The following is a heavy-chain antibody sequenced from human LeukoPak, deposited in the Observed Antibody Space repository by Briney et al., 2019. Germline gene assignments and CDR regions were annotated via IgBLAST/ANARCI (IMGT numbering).Heavy chain of an antibody. V-gene: IGHV1-69*05. CDR2: IIPIFGTA. Sequence: SVKVSCKASGGTFSSYAISWVRQAPGQGLEWMGGIIPIFGTANYAQKFQGRVTITTDESTSTAYMELSSLRSEDTAVYYCAKASRHDILIGLGDYFNFWGQGNLVIVSS. D-gene: IGHD3-9*01. CDR1: GGTFSSYA. J-gene: IGHJ4*02. CDR3: AKASRHDILIGLGDYFNF.